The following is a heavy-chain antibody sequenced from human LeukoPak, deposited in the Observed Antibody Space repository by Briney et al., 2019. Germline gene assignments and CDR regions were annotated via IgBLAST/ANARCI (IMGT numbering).Heavy chain of an antibody. CDR2: IYYPGST. CDR3: ARVGGGEMRFRHYMDV. D-gene: IGHD3-16*01. V-gene: IGHV4-59*01. CDR1: GGSISTSY. J-gene: IGHJ6*03. Sequence: TSSETLSLTCAVSGGSISTSYWTWIRQSPGKGLEWIGYIYYPGSTLSNPSLKSRLTLSLETSKNQFSLKLRSVTAADTATYYCARVGGGEMRFRHYMDVWGKGTPVTVSS.